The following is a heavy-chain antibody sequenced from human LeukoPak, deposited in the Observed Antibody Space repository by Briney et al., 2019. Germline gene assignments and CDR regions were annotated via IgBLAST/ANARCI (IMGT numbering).Heavy chain of an antibody. CDR3: AREGVDYDYVWGSYRSTPDWFDP. V-gene: IGHV1-18*01. CDR1: GYTFTSYG. Sequence: ASVKVSCKASGYTFTSYGISWVRQAPGQGLEWMGWISAYNGNTNYAQKLQGRVTMTTDTSTSTAYMELRSLRSDDTAVYYCAREGVDYDYVWGSYRSTPDWFDPWGQGTLVTVSS. D-gene: IGHD3-16*02. CDR2: ISAYNGNT. J-gene: IGHJ5*02.